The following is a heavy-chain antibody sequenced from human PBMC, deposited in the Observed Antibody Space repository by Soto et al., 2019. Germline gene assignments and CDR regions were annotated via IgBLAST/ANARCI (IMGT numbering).Heavy chain of an antibody. CDR1: GGSISSSSYY. Sequence: QLQLQESGPGLVKPSETLSLTCTVSGGSISSSSYYWGWIRQPPGKGLEWIGSIYYSGSTYYNPSLKSRVTISVDTSKNQFSLKLSSVTAADTAVYYCASQPGIAAAGTGWFDPWGQGTLVTVSS. J-gene: IGHJ5*02. D-gene: IGHD6-13*01. CDR2: IYYSGST. V-gene: IGHV4-39*01. CDR3: ASQPGIAAAGTGWFDP.